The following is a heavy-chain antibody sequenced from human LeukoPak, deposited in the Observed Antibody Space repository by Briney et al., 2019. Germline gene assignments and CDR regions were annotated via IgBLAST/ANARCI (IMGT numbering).Heavy chain of an antibody. CDR1: GGSFSGYY. Sequence: PSETLSLTCAVYGGSFSGYYWSWIRQPPVKGLEWIGEINHSGSTNYNPSLKSRVTISVDTSKNQFSLKLSSVTAADTAVYYCARSGYSSGWYYFDYWGQGTLVTVSS. D-gene: IGHD6-19*01. J-gene: IGHJ4*02. CDR2: INHSGST. CDR3: ARSGYSSGWYYFDY. V-gene: IGHV4-34*01.